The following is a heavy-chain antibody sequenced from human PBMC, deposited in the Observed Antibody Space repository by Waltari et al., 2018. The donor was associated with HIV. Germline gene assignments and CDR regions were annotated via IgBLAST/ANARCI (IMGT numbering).Heavy chain of an antibody. J-gene: IGHJ5*02. CDR1: GLTFGVSS. Sequence: EVQLVESGGGLVQSGGSLRLSCAGSGLTFGVSSMTWVRQAPGKGLEWVAYIKSSGDNIYYADSVKGRFTISRDNAKNSLYLQMNSLRAEDTAVYYCARGVGSSDWFTHRFDPWGQGTLVTVSS. V-gene: IGHV3-48*01. CDR2: IKSSGDNI. D-gene: IGHD6-19*01. CDR3: ARGVGSSDWFTHRFDP.